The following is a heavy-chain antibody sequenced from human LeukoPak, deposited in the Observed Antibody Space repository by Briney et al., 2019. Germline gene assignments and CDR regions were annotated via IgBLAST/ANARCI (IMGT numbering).Heavy chain of an antibody. CDR1: GGSISSYY. Sequence: PSETLSLTCTVSGGSISSYYWSWIRQPAGKGLEWIGRIYTGGSTNYNPSLKSRVTMSVDTSKNQFSLKLSSVTAADTAVYYCARDRLVGYSYGYSYFDYWGQGTLVTVSS. CDR2: IYTGGST. CDR3: ARDRLVGYSYGYSYFDY. V-gene: IGHV4-4*07. J-gene: IGHJ4*02. D-gene: IGHD5-18*01.